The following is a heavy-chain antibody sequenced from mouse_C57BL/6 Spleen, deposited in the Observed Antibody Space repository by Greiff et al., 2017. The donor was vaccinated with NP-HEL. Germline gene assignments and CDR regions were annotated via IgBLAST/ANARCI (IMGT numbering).Heavy chain of an antibody. CDR2: IDPEDGVT. J-gene: IGHJ2*01. D-gene: IGHD1-1*01. CDR3: ARFYYYGSSVDY. CDR1: GFYIKDYY. V-gene: IGHV14-2*01. Sequence: EVKLMESGAALVKPGASVKLSCTASGFYIKDYYMHWVKQRTEQGLEWIGRIDPEDGVTKYAPKFQGKATITADTSSNTAYLQLSSLTSEDTAVYYCARFYYYGSSVDYWGQGTTLPVSS.